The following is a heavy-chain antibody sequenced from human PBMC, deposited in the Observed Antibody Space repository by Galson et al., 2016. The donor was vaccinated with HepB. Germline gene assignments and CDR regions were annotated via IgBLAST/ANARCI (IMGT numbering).Heavy chain of an antibody. CDR1: GFTFSGSA. J-gene: IGHJ1*01. V-gene: IGHV3-73*01. CDR2: IRSKANSYAT. D-gene: IGHD2-15*01. Sequence: SLRLSCAASGFTFSGSAMHWVRQASGKGLEWVGRIRSKANSYATAYAALVKGRFTISRDDSKNTLYLQMSSLKTEDTAVYYCTTGFDGFQNWGQGTLVTVSS. CDR3: TTGFDGFQN.